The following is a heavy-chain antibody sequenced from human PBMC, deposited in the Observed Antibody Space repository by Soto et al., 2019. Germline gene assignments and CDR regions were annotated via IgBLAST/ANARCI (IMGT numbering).Heavy chain of an antibody. Sequence: EVQMVESGGAMVQPGGSLRLSCVTSGFTFNSHSMNWVRQAPGKGLEWVSYISGSSSTTYYADSVRGRFTISRDNAKNSLYLQMNSLRDEDGVVYYCARPEFGDVGPFGSWGQGTLVTVSS. CDR3: ARPEFGDVGPFGS. CDR2: ISGSSSTT. J-gene: IGHJ4*02. V-gene: IGHV3-48*02. CDR1: GFTFNSHS. D-gene: IGHD3-10*01.